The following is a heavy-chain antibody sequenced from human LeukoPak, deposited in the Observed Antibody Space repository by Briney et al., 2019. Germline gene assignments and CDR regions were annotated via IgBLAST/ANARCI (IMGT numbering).Heavy chain of an antibody. CDR1: GFTFSSYW. Sequence: GGSLRLSCAASGFTFSSYWMSWVRQAPGKGLEWVANIKQDGSEKYYVDSVKGRFTISRDNAKNSLYLQMHSLRAEDTAVYYCAREAWLVGDYFDYWGQGTLVTVSS. J-gene: IGHJ4*02. CDR3: AREAWLVGDYFDY. D-gene: IGHD6-19*01. V-gene: IGHV3-7*01. CDR2: IKQDGSEK.